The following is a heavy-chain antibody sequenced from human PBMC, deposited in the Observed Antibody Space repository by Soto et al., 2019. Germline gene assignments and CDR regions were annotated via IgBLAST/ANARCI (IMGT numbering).Heavy chain of an antibody. CDR2: FDPEDGET. J-gene: IGHJ3*02. CDR1: GYTLTELS. Sequence: GASVKVSCKVSGYTLTELSMHWVRQAPGKGLEWMGGFDPEDGETIYAQKFQGRVTMTEDTSTDTAYMELSSLRSEDTAVYYCATVRVKYYDFPYAFDIWGQGTMVTVSS. D-gene: IGHD3-3*01. V-gene: IGHV1-24*01. CDR3: ATVRVKYYDFPYAFDI.